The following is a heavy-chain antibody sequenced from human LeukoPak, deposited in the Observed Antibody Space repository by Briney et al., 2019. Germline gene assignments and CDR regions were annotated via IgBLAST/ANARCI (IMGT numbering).Heavy chain of an antibody. D-gene: IGHD3-10*01. CDR1: GFTFSDFY. CDR2: FSTSSSYT. Sequence: GGPLRLSCAASGFTFSDFYMSWIRQAPGKGLRWVSYFSTSSSYTNYADSVKGRFPISRDNAKNSLYLQMNSLRAEDTALYYCARSRGAMVRGVIITPINWFDPWGQGTLVTVSS. J-gene: IGHJ5*02. V-gene: IGHV3-11*06. CDR3: ARSRGAMVRGVIITPINWFDP.